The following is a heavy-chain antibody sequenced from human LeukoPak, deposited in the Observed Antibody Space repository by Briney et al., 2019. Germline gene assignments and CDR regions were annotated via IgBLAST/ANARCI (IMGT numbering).Heavy chain of an antibody. J-gene: IGHJ4*02. Sequence: PSQTLSLTCTVSGGSISSDDYYWSWIRQHPGKGLEWIGYISYSGNTYYNPSLKSRVTISVDTSKNQFSLKLSSVTVADTAVYYCARDRQYGSESLRRLDYWGQGTLVTVSS. CDR3: ARDRQYGSESLRRLDY. CDR1: GGSISSDDYY. CDR2: ISYSGNT. D-gene: IGHD3-10*01. V-gene: IGHV4-30-4*01.